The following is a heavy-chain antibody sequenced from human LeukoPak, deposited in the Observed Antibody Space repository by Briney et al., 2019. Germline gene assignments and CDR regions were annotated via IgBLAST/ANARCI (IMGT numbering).Heavy chain of an antibody. J-gene: IGHJ4*02. CDR2: ISAYNGNT. D-gene: IGHD3-3*01. Sequence: ASVKVSCKASGYTFTSYGISWVRQAPGQGLEWMGWISAYNGNTNYAQKLQGRVTMTTDTSTSTAYMELRSLRSDDTAVYYCTTDGAYYDFWSGYVLDYWGQGTLVTVSS. V-gene: IGHV1-18*01. CDR3: TTDGAYYDFWSGYVLDY. CDR1: GYTFTSYG.